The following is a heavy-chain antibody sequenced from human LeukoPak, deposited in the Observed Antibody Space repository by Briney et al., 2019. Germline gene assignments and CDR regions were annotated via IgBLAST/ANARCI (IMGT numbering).Heavy chain of an antibody. V-gene: IGHV3-48*03. CDR1: GFIFSTFE. CDR3: ARSGGAYKPFDI. CDR2: ISDKGGI. Sequence: GGSLRLSCEASGFIFSTFELNCVRQAPGKGPEWVSHISDKGGITYADSVNGRFTISRDNAKNSLYLRMTSLRAEDTAVYYSARSGGAYKPFDIWGQRTLVTVSS. D-gene: IGHD2-15*01. J-gene: IGHJ4*02.